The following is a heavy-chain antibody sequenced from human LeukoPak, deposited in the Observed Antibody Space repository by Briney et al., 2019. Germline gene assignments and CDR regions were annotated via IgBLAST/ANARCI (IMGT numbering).Heavy chain of an antibody. V-gene: IGHV4-59*02. Sequence: PSETLSLTCTVSGASVSNYDWSWIRQPPGKGLEWIGYVYYSGRTNYNPSLESRVTISVDTSKNQFSLKLTSVTAADTAMYYCARLNCSGGSCYPDYWGQGTLVTVSS. CDR1: GASVSNYD. CDR2: VYYSGRT. D-gene: IGHD2-15*01. CDR3: ARLNCSGGSCYPDY. J-gene: IGHJ4*02.